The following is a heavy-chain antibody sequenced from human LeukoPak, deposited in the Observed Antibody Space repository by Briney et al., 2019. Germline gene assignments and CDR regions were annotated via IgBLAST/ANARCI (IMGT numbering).Heavy chain of an antibody. Sequence: GGSLRLPCAASGFTFSSYSMNWVRQAPGKGLEWVSYISSSSSTIYYADSVKGRFTISRDNAKNSLYLQMNSLRAEDTAVYYCARGENYDSSGYYLDYWGQGTLVTVSS. CDR2: ISSSSSTI. CDR3: ARGENYDSSGYYLDY. V-gene: IGHV3-48*01. CDR1: GFTFSSYS. D-gene: IGHD3-22*01. J-gene: IGHJ4*02.